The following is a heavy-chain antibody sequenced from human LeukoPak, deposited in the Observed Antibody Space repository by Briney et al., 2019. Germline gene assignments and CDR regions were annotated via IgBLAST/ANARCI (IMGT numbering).Heavy chain of an antibody. CDR3: ARAGYSSSWFDY. Sequence: GASVKVSCKASGGTFSSYAISWVRQAPGQGLEWMGGIIPIFGTANYAQKFQGRVTITTDESTSTAYMELSSLRSEDAAVYYCARAGYSSSWFDYWGQGTLVTVSS. D-gene: IGHD6-13*01. V-gene: IGHV1-69*05. CDR2: IIPIFGTA. J-gene: IGHJ4*02. CDR1: GGTFSSYA.